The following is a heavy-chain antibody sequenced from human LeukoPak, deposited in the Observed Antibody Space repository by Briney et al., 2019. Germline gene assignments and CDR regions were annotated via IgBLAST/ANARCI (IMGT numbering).Heavy chain of an antibody. J-gene: IGHJ3*02. V-gene: IGHV3-20*01. CDR3: ARDRDGYHSGLGAFDI. CDR2: INWNGGST. CDR1: GFTFDDYG. Sequence: GSLRLSCAVSGFTFDDYGMSWVRQAPGKGLEWVSGINWNGGSTGYADSVKGRFTISRDNAKNSLYLQMNSLRAEDTALYHCARDRDGYHSGLGAFDIWGQGTMVTVSS. D-gene: IGHD5-24*01.